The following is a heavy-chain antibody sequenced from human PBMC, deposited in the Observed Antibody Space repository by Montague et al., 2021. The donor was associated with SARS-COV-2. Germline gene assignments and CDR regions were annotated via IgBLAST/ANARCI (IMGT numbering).Heavy chain of an antibody. CDR1: GDSVSSKSVA. CDR2: TYYRSKWDS. V-gene: IGHV6-1*01. CDR3: ASSGITLTGLDAFDI. J-gene: IGHJ3*02. Sequence: CAISGDSVSSKSVAWNWIRQSPSRGLEWLGRTYYRSKWDSDYAEXXKRRLVITPDTSKNQVSLQLNSVIPEDTAVYFCASSGITLTGLDAFDIWGQGTMGTVAA. D-gene: IGHD3-9*01.